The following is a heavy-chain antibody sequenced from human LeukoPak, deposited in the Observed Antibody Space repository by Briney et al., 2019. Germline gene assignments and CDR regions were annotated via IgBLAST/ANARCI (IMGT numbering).Heavy chain of an antibody. CDR2: ISLSSTYI. Sequence: GGSLRLSCAASGFTFSTYSMNWVRQAPGKGLEWVSSISLSSTYIYYADSVEGRFTISRDNAKNSLYLQMSSLRAEDTAMYYCARDMSPCSAGACYSDYWGQGTLVTVSS. V-gene: IGHV3-21*01. J-gene: IGHJ4*02. CDR1: GFTFSTYS. D-gene: IGHD2-15*01. CDR3: ARDMSPCSAGACYSDY.